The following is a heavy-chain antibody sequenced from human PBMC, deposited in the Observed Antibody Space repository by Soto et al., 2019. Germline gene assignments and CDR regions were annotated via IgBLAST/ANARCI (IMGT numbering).Heavy chain of an antibody. CDR1: GYIFTSYW. Sequence: PWGSLKISCKGSGYIFTSYWIVWVRQMPGKGLESRVVSDPGDSCTRYSPSLQGQATISTDTSNSPAYLQRSSLTASDTAMYYCARHLGYCSGRSSWGPFDPWGQGTLVTVSS. V-gene: IGHV5-51*01. CDR3: ARHLGYCSGRSSWGPFDP. CDR2: SDPGDSCT. J-gene: IGHJ5*02. D-gene: IGHD2-15*01.